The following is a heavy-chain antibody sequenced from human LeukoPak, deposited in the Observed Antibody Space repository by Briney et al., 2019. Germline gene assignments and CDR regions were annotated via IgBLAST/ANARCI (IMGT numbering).Heavy chain of an antibody. V-gene: IGHV1-18*01. Sequence: ASVKVSCKASGYTFTSYGISWVRLAPGQGLEWMGWISAYNGNTNYAQKLQGRVTMTTDTSTSTAYMELRSLRSDDTAVYYCARDFDWNTIGYFQHWGQGTLVTVSS. CDR1: GYTFTSYG. D-gene: IGHD3-9*01. CDR3: ARDFDWNTIGYFQH. CDR2: ISAYNGNT. J-gene: IGHJ1*01.